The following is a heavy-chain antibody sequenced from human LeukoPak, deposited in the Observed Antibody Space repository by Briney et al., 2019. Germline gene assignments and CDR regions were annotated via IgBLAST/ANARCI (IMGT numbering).Heavy chain of an antibody. J-gene: IGHJ4*02. V-gene: IGHV1-69*01. CDR1: AGTFDAYS. Sequence: EASVTVSFKASAGTFDAYSIDWVRQAPGQGLDWVGGINPIFNILYYVQNFQGRVTITADESTNTAYLELDSLKHDDTAVYYCAAGRRLGELFFDYWGPGTLVTVSS. D-gene: IGHD3-10*01. CDR3: AAGRRLGELFFDY. CDR2: INPIFNIL.